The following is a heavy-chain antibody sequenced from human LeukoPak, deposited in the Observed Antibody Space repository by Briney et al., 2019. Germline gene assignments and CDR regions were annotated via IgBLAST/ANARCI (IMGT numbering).Heavy chain of an antibody. CDR2: INPNSGGT. D-gene: IGHD3-10*01. CDR1: GYTFTGHY. V-gene: IGHV1-2*02. CDR3: ARVRELVWFGEGKGDAFDI. J-gene: IGHJ3*02. Sequence: ASVKVSCKASGYTFTGHYMHWVRQAPGQGLEWMGWINPNSGGTNYAQKFQGRVTMTRDTSISAAYMELSRLRSDDTAVYYCARVRELVWFGEGKGDAFDIWGQGTMVTVSS.